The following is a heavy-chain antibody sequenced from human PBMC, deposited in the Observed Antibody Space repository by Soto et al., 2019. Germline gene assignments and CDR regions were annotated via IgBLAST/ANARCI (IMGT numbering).Heavy chain of an antibody. CDR2: IYHSGST. D-gene: IGHD1-26*01. J-gene: IGHJ6*02. Sequence: QVQLQESGPGLVKPSGTLSLTCAVSGGSISSSNWWSWVRQPPGKGLEWIGEIYHSGSTNYNPSLKSRVTISVDKSQTQFSLKLSSVTAADTAVYYCARVSGSYYYGMAVWGQGITVTVSS. V-gene: IGHV4-4*02. CDR3: ARVSGSYYYGMAV. CDR1: GGSISSSNW.